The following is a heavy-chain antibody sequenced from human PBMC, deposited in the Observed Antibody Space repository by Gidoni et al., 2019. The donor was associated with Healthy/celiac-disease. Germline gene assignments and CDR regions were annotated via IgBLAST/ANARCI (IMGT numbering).Heavy chain of an antibody. CDR3: AKDELYCSGGSCYGTGFDY. Sequence: EVQLLESGGGLVQPGGSLRLSCAASGFIFSRYAMSWVRQAPGKGLEWVAAISGRTGSTYYADSVKGRFTISRDNSKNTLYLQMNSLRADDTAVYYCAKDELYCSGGSCYGTGFDYWGQGTLVTVSS. CDR1: GFIFSRYA. V-gene: IGHV3-23*01. D-gene: IGHD2-15*01. J-gene: IGHJ4*02. CDR2: ISGRTGST.